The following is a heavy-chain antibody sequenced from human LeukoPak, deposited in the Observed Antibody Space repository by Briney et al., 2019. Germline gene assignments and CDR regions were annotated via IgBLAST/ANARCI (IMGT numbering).Heavy chain of an antibody. J-gene: IGHJ6*02. Sequence: SSVNVSCMTSGGTFISSAITWVRPAPCQGLEWMGRIIPVLNITTYAQKFQGRVTITADTSSRTVYMELSSLRSEETAVYYCAKDQGLTAPPPYGLDVWGQGTTVIVAS. V-gene: IGHV1-69*04. CDR1: GGTFISSA. CDR2: IIPVLNIT. D-gene: IGHD5-18*01. CDR3: AKDQGLTAPPPYGLDV.